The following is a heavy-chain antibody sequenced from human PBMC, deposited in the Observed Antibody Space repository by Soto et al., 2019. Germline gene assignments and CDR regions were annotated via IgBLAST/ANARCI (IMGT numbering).Heavy chain of an antibody. Sequence: SETLSLTCTVSGGSISSSSYYWGWIRQPPGKGQEWIGSIYYSGSTYYNPSLKSRVTISVDTSKNQCSLKLSSVTAADTAVYYCARQRGYYGSWSYSTDFDYWGQGTLVTVSS. J-gene: IGHJ4*02. D-gene: IGHD3-10*01. CDR3: ARQRGYYGSWSYSTDFDY. CDR2: IYYSGST. V-gene: IGHV4-39*01. CDR1: GGSISSSSYY.